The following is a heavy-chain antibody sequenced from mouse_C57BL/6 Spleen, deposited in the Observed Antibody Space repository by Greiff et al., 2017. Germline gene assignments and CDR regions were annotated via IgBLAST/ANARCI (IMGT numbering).Heavy chain of an antibody. CDR2: ISYDGSN. J-gene: IGHJ4*01. V-gene: IGHV3-6*01. Sequence: EVKVEESGPGLVKPSQSLSLTCSVTGYSITSGYYWNWIRQFPGNKLEWMGYISYDGSNNYNPSLKNRITITRDTSKNQIFLKLNSVTTEDTATYYCAREWLIVMDYWGQGTSVTVSS. CDR1: GYSITSGYY. CDR3: AREWLIVMDY. D-gene: IGHD2-2*01.